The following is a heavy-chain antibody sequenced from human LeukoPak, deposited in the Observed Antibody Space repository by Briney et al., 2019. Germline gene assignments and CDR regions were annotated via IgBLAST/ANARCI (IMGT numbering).Heavy chain of an antibody. Sequence: SETLSLTCTVSGGSISSYYWSWLRQPPGKGLEWIGYIYYSGSTNYNPSLKSRVTISVDTSKNQFSLKLSSVTAADTAVSYCAREDGDYGGSFDYWGQGTLVTVSS. CDR2: IYYSGST. CDR1: GGSISSYY. J-gene: IGHJ4*02. D-gene: IGHD4-17*01. V-gene: IGHV4-59*01. CDR3: AREDGDYGGSFDY.